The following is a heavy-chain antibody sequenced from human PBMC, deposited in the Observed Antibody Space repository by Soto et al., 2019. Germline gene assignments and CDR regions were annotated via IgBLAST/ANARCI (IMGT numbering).Heavy chain of an antibody. Sequence: PGGSLRLSCAASGFTFSSYAMHWVRQAPGKGLEWVAVISYDGSNKYYADSVKGRFTISRDNSKNTLYLQMNSLRAEDTAVYYCARDLVGATIYYYCGMDVWGQGTTVTVSS. V-gene: IGHV3-30-3*01. CDR2: ISYDGSNK. CDR3: ARDLVGATIYYYCGMDV. CDR1: GFTFSSYA. D-gene: IGHD1-26*01. J-gene: IGHJ6*02.